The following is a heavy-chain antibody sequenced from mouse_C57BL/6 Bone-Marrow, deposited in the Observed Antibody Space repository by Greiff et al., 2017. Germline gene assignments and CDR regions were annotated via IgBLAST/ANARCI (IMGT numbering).Heavy chain of an antibody. Sequence: EVKLMESGGGLVKPGGSLKLSCAASGFTFSDYGMHWVRQAPEKGLEWVAYISSGSSTIYYAETVKGRFTISRDNAKNTLFLQMTSLRSEDTAMYYCARVGGCYAMDYWGQGTSVTVSS. CDR3: ARVGGCYAMDY. CDR2: ISSGSSTI. V-gene: IGHV5-17*01. CDR1: GFTFSDYG. D-gene: IGHD1-1*02. J-gene: IGHJ4*01.